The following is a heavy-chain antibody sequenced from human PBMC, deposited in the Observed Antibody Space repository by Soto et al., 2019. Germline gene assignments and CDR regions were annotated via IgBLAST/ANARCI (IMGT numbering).Heavy chain of an antibody. CDR1: GGSISSGGYS. CDR3: ARDLVYGDYPGVGFDY. CDR2: IYYSGST. J-gene: IGHJ4*02. D-gene: IGHD4-17*01. Sequence: SETLSLTCAVSGGSISSGGYSWSWIRQPPGKGLEWIGYIYYSGSTNYNPPLKSRVTISVDTSKNQFSLKLSSVTAADTAVYYCARDLVYGDYPGVGFDYWGQGTLVTVSS. V-gene: IGHV4-61*08.